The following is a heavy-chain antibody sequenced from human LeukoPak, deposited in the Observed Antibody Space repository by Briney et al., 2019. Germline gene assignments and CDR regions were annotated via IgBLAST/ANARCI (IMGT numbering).Heavy chain of an antibody. CDR1: GFTFDDYA. CDR2: ISWNSGSI. CDR3: ARDSSSGWQHDY. Sequence: HPGGSLRLSCAASGFTFDDYAMHWVRQAPGKGLEWVSGISWNSGSIGYADSVKGRFTISRDNSKNTLYLQMNSLRAEDTAVYYCARDSSSGWQHDYWGQGTLVTVSS. D-gene: IGHD6-19*01. J-gene: IGHJ4*02. V-gene: IGHV3-9*01.